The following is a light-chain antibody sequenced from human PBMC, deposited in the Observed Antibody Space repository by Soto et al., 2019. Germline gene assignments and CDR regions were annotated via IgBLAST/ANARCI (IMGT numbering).Light chain of an antibody. J-gene: IGKJ4*01. Sequence: ETVLTQSPVTLSLSPGERVILSCRASQSISDNLAWYQQKPGQAPRLLIYDASRRATGVPARFSGSGSGTDFTLTISSLERDDFGVYYCQQCSNWPPGLSFGGGTKIEIK. V-gene: IGKV3-11*01. CDR3: QQCSNWPPGLS. CDR1: QSISDN. CDR2: DAS.